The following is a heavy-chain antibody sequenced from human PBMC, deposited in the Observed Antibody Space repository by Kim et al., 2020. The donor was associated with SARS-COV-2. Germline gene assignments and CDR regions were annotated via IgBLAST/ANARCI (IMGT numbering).Heavy chain of an antibody. V-gene: IGHV4-59*01. Sequence: PSLKSRVTNSLDTSKNQYSLSLISVTAADTAVYYCARFAPRVREIWGYFDYWGQGTLVTVSS. J-gene: IGHJ4*02. CDR3: ARFAPRVREIWGYFDY. D-gene: IGHD3-10*01.